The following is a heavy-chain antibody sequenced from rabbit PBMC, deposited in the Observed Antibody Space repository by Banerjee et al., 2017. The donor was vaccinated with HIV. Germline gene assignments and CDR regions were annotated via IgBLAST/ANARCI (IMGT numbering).Heavy chain of an antibody. D-gene: IGHD7-1*01. J-gene: IGHJ4*01. V-gene: IGHV1S47*01. Sequence: QEQLVESGGGLVQPGGSLKLSCKASGFDFSSYGVSWVRQAPGKGLEWIGYIDPVFGSTFYADWVNGRFTISSHNAQNTLYLQLNSLTAADTATYFCAREGYGDGTGDYDLWGPGTLVTVS. CDR2: IDPVFGST. CDR1: GFDFSSYG. CDR3: AREGYGDGTGDYDL.